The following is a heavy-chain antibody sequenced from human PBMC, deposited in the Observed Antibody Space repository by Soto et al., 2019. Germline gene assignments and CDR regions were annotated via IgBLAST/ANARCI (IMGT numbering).Heavy chain of an antibody. CDR1: GFTLSNYG. CDR2: MWSDGTTK. D-gene: IGHD3-22*01. CDR3: ARDPYDNSGSYFNAPLDY. J-gene: IGHJ4*02. Sequence: GGSLRLSCAASGFTLSNYGMHWVRQAPGKGLDWVAVMWSDGTTKFYADSVKGRFTPSRDNSKNTLYLQMDSLRAEDTAVYYCARDPYDNSGSYFNAPLDYWGQGTLVTVSS. V-gene: IGHV3-33*01.